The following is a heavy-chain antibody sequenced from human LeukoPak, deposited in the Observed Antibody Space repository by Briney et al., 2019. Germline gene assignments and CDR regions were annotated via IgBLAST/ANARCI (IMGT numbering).Heavy chain of an antibody. CDR2: ISSSGSI. J-gene: IGHJ5*02. V-gene: IGHV3-48*03. Sequence: GGSLRLSCAASGFTFSNYEMNWVRQAPGKGLEWVSYISSSGSIYYADSVKGRFTISRDNARNSLYLQMNSLRAEDTAIYYCASTNYYDSSGFSNWFDPWGQGTLVTVSS. D-gene: IGHD3-22*01. CDR3: ASTNYYDSSGFSNWFDP. CDR1: GFTFSNYE.